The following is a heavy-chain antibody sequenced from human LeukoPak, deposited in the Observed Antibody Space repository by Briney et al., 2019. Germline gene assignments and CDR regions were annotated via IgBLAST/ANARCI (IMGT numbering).Heavy chain of an antibody. D-gene: IGHD6-6*01. CDR2: INSNGDEI. CDR1: GFTFSTYA. CDR3: ANWIGSSSRDY. Sequence: GGSLRLSCAASGFTFSTYAMTWVRQALGKGLEWVSGINSNGDEIYYADSVRGRFTISRDNSNNALYLQMDSLRAEDTAVYYCANWIGSSSRDYWGQGTLSPSPQ. J-gene: IGHJ4*02. V-gene: IGHV3-23*01.